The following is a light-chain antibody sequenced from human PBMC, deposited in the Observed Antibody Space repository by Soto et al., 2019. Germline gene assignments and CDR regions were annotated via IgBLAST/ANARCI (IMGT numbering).Light chain of an antibody. CDR2: KAS. CDR3: QHYNSYSEA. J-gene: IGKJ1*01. V-gene: IGKV1-5*03. CDR1: QTISTG. Sequence: DIQMTQSPSTLSASVGDRVTMTGRASQTISTGLAWYQQKPGKAPNLLIYKASILKSGVPSRFSGSGSGTEFTLTISSLQPDDFATYYCQHYNSYSEAFGQGTKV.